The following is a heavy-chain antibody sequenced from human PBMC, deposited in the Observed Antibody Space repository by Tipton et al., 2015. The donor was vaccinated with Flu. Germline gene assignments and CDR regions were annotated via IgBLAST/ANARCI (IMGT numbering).Heavy chain of an antibody. Sequence: SLRLSCAASGFTFSSYSMNWVRQAPGKGLEWVSSISSSSSYIYYADSVKGRFTISRDNAKNSLYLQMNSLRAEDTAVYYCGAAGIMPNQGYYYYMDVWGKGTTVTVSS. CDR2: ISSSSSYI. CDR1: GFTFSSYS. J-gene: IGHJ6*03. CDR3: GAAGIMPNQGYYYYMDV. D-gene: IGHD3-16*01. V-gene: IGHV3-21*01.